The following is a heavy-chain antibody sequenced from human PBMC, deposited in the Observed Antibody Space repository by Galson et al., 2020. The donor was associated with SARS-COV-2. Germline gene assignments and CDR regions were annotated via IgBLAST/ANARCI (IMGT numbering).Heavy chain of an antibody. D-gene: IGHD5-18*01. J-gene: IGHJ4*02. Sequence: GESLKISCAASGFTFSSSAMSWVRQAPGKGLEWVSNLSASGSNTYYADSVRGRFTTSRDNSKNTLYLQMNSLRAEDTAVYYCAKDRIQLWSSRNYFDFWGQGTLVTVSS. CDR2: LSASGSNT. CDR3: AKDRIQLWSSRNYFDF. V-gene: IGHV3-23*01. CDR1: GFTFSSSA.